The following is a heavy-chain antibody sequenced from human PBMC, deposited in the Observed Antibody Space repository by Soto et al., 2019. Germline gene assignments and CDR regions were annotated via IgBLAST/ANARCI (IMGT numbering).Heavy chain of an antibody. V-gene: IGHV4-59*01. Sequence: SETLSLTCTVSGGSISSYYWSWIRQPPGKGLEWIGYIYYSGSTNYNPSLKSRVTISVDTSKNQFSLKLSSVTAADTAVYYCARVKEGGSGSYYNVWGQGTLVTVSS. D-gene: IGHD3-10*01. CDR3: ARVKEGGSGSYYNV. J-gene: IGHJ4*02. CDR2: IYYSGST. CDR1: GGSISSYY.